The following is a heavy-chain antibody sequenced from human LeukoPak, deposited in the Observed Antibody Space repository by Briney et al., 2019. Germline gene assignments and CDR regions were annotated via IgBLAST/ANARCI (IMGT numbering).Heavy chain of an antibody. CDR2: MYLSGTT. CDR1: GDSINSLDL. D-gene: IGHD3-22*01. V-gene: IGHV4-4*02. Sequence: KSSETLSLTCTVSGDSINSLDLWSWVRQPPGKGLEWIGEMYLSGTTHSNPSVKSRVTIPIDKSKNQFFLNLSSVTAADTAVYYCAGLVGRYSSGLYYYYFDYWGQGTLVTVSS. CDR3: AGLVGRYSSGLYYYYFDY. J-gene: IGHJ4*02.